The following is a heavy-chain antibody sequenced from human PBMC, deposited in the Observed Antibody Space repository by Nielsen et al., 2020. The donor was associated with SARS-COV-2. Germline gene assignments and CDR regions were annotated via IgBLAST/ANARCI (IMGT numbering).Heavy chain of an antibody. CDR3: TRDPGYYHGMDV. CDR1: GDSVSSSSVA. V-gene: IGHV6-1*01. CDR2: IYYSSKWFY. J-gene: IGHJ6*02. Sequence: QTLSLTSVISGDSVSSSSVAWNWIRQSPSRGLEWLGRIYYSSKWFYEYATFVRSRITIDPDTSKNHFSLHLNSVTSEDTAMYYCTRDPGYYHGMDVWGQGTTVIVSS.